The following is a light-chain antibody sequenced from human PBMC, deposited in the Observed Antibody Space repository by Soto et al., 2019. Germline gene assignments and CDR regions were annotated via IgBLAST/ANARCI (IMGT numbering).Light chain of an antibody. Sequence: QSALTQPRSVSGSPGQSVTISCTGTSSDVGGYNYVSWYQQHPGKAPKVMIYDVSERPSGVPDRFSGSKSGNQASLTISGLQAEDEADYYCCSYAGSPRYVFGTGTKLTVL. CDR1: SSDVGGYNY. CDR2: DVS. V-gene: IGLV2-11*01. CDR3: CSYAGSPRYV. J-gene: IGLJ1*01.